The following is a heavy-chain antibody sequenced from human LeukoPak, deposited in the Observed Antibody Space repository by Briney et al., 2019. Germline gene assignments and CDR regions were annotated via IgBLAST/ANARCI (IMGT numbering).Heavy chain of an antibody. D-gene: IGHD3-22*01. CDR2: ISGSGGST. Sequence: PLGSLRLSCAASGFTFSSYAMSWVRQAPGKGREWGSAISGSGGSTYYAESVKGRFTISRDNSKKTQYLQKTSRRSEDTAVYYCSKSDDSSGYYHFDYWVQGTLVTVSS. CDR3: SKSDDSSGYYHFDY. V-gene: IGHV3-23*01. CDR1: GFTFSSYA. J-gene: IGHJ4*02.